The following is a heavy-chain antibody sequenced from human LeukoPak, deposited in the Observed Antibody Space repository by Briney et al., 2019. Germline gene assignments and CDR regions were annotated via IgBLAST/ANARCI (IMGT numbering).Heavy chain of an antibody. D-gene: IGHD4-17*01. V-gene: IGHV4-34*01. J-gene: IGHJ4*02. Sequence: SETLSLTCAVYGGSFSGYYWSWIRQPPGKGLEWIGEINHSGSTNYNTSLKSRVTISVDTSKNQFSLKLSSVTAADTAVYYCARDGDYFDYWGQGTLVTVSS. CDR1: GGSFSGYY. CDR3: ARDGDYFDY. CDR2: INHSGST.